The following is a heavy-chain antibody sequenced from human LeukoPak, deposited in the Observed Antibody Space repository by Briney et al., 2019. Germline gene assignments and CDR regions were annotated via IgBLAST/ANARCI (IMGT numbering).Heavy chain of an antibody. CDR1: GGSISSYY. V-gene: IGHV4-59*01. CDR2: IYYSGSA. J-gene: IGHJ6*03. D-gene: IGHD4-11*01. Sequence: SETLSLTCTVSGGSISSYYWSWIRQPPGKGLEWIGYIYYSGSANYNPSLKGRVTISVDTSKNQFSLKLSSVTAADTAVYYCARIQSHYYYYMDVWGKGTTVTVSS. CDR3: ARIQSHYYYYMDV.